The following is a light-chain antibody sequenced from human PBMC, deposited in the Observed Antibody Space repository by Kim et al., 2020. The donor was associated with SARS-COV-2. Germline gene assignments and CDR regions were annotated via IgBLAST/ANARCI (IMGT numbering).Light chain of an antibody. CDR2: ASH. CDR3: AAWDDNLNSPI. Sequence: GLWVTISCSESGSNSGINAVNWYQQHPGTAPKLLIYASHQRPSGFPDRFSGSKSGTSASLAIRGLQSEDEADYLCAAWDDNLNSPIFGGGTQLTVL. V-gene: IGLV1-44*01. J-gene: IGLJ2*01. CDR1: GSNSGINA.